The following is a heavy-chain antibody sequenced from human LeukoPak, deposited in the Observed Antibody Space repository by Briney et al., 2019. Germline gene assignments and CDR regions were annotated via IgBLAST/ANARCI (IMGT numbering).Heavy chain of an antibody. J-gene: IGHJ4*02. D-gene: IGHD2-2*01. CDR2: ISSSGSTI. V-gene: IGHV3-48*04. CDR1: GFTFSSYA. CDR3: ARVQDCSSTSCYFGSFDY. Sequence: GSLRLSCAASGFTFSSYAMSWVRQAPGKGLEWVSYISSSGSTIYYADSVKGRFTISRDNAKNSLYLQMNSLRAEDTAVYYCARVQDCSSTSCYFGSFDYWGQGTLVTVSS.